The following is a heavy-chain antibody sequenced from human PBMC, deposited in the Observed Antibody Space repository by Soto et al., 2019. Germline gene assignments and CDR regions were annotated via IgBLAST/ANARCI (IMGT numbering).Heavy chain of an antibody. CDR1: GFTFTSSA. Sequence: GASVKVSCKASGFTFTSSAVQWVRQARGQRLEWIGWIVVGSGNTNYAQKFQERVTITRDMSTSTAYMELSSLRSEDTAVYYCAAEPTTSYSGSWWYFDYWGQGTLVTVSS. V-gene: IGHV1-58*01. D-gene: IGHD1-26*01. J-gene: IGHJ4*02. CDR2: IVVGSGNT. CDR3: AAEPTTSYSGSWWYFDY.